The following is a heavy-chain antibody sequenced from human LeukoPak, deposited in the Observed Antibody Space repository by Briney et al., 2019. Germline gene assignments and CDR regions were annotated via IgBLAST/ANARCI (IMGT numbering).Heavy chain of an antibody. CDR3: AVSSYRTGGYYYYYGMDV. J-gene: IGHJ6*04. V-gene: IGHV3-30*04. CDR1: GFTFSSYA. Sequence: PGRSLRLSCAASGFTFSSYAMHWVRQAPGEGLEWVAVISYDGSNKYYADSVKGRFTISRDNSKNTLYLQMNSLRAEDTAVYYCAVSSYRTGGYYYYYGMDVWGKGTTVTVSS. D-gene: IGHD6-6*01. CDR2: ISYDGSNK.